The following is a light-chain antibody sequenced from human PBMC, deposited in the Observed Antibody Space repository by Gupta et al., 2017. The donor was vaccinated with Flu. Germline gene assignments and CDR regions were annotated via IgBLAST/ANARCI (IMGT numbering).Light chain of an antibody. J-gene: IGKJ1*01. Sequence: EIVLSPSSCTLSLSPGERATLSCRASQSVSSSYLAWFQQKPGLAPRLLIYGASSRVTGIPDRFGGSGSGTDFTLTISRLEPEDFAVYYCQHYGGSPWTFGQGTKVEIK. CDR1: QSVSSSY. CDR2: GAS. V-gene: IGKV3-20*01. CDR3: QHYGGSPWT.